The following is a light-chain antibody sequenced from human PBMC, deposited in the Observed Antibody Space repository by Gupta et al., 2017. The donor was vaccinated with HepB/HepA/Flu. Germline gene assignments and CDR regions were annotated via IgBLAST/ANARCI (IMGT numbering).Light chain of an antibody. CDR3: NSRDSSGVV. J-gene: IGLJ2*01. CDR2: GKN. CDR1: SLRSYY. V-gene: IGLV3-19*01. Sequence: SSELTQDPAVSVALGQPDRITCQGDSLRSYYASWYQQKPGQAPVLVIYGKNNRPSGIPDRFSGSSSGNTASLTITGAQEEDEADYYCNSRDSSGVVFGGGTKLTVL.